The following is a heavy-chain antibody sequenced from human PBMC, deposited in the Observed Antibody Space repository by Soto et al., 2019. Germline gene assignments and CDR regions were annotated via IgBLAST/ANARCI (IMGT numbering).Heavy chain of an antibody. V-gene: IGHV3-23*01. CDR3: AREAGTTGLWYFDL. CDR1: GFTFSSFG. D-gene: IGHD1-1*01. Sequence: GGSLRLSCAASGFTFSSFGMSWVRQAPGKGLDWVSGIDYSGDNTYYADSVKGRFTISRDNSKNTVYLQMNSLSAEDTAVYYCAREAGTTGLWYFDLWGRGTLVTVSS. CDR2: IDYSGDNT. J-gene: IGHJ2*01.